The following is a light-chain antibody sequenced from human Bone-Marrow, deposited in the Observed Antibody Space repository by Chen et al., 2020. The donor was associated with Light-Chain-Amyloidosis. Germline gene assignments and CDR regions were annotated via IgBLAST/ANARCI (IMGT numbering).Light chain of an antibody. J-gene: IGLJ3*02. CDR2: DER. CDR1: NIGSTS. Sequence: SYVLTPPSSVSVAPGQTATISCGGNNIGSTSVHWYQQTPGQAPLLVVHDERDRTSGIPERLSGSNSGNTATLTISRVEAGDEADDYCQVWDRSSDRPVFGGGTKLTVL. V-gene: IGLV3-21*02. CDR3: QVWDRSSDRPV.